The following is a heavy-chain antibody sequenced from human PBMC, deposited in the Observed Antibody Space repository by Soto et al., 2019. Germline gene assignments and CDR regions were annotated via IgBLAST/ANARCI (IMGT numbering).Heavy chain of an antibody. D-gene: IGHD6-6*01. CDR2: IYYSGST. V-gene: IGHV4-30-4*01. CDR3: ARERPDGARLDP. J-gene: IGHJ5*02. Sequence: ASETLSLTCTVSGGSISSGDYYWSWIRQPPGKGLEWIGYIYYSGSTYYNPSLKSRVTISVDTSKNQFSLKLGSVTAADTAVYYCARERPDGARLDPWGQGTLVTVS. CDR1: GGSISSGDYY.